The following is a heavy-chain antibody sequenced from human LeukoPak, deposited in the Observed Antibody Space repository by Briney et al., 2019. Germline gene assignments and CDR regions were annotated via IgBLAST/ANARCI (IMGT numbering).Heavy chain of an antibody. D-gene: IGHD4-23*01. CDR1: GFTFGDHA. J-gene: IGHJ4*02. Sequence: GRSLRLSCTASGFTFGDHAMNWVRQAPGKGLEWVGFIRSKAYGGTTESVASVKGRFTMSRDDSKSIVYLQMNSLKTEDTAVYYCSRDASGGNSGGVPDYWGQGTLVTVSS. CDR2: IRSKAYGGTT. CDR3: SRDASGGNSGGVPDY. V-gene: IGHV3-49*04.